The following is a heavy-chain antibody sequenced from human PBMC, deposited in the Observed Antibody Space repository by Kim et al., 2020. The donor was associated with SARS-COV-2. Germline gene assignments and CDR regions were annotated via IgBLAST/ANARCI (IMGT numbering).Heavy chain of an antibody. CDR2: IWYDGSNK. CDR1: GFTFSSYG. Sequence: GGSLRLSCAASGFTFSSYGMHGVRQAPGKGLEGVAVIWYDGSNKYYADSVKGRFTISRDNSKNTLYLQMNSLRAEDTAVYYCARSVSYYYGMDVWGQGTT. V-gene: IGHV3-33*01. J-gene: IGHJ6*02. CDR3: ARSVSYYYGMDV.